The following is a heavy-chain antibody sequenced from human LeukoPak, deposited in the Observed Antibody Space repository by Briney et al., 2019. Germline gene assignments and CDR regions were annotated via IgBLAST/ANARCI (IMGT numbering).Heavy chain of an antibody. V-gene: IGHV6-1*01. Sequence: SQTLSLTCAICVDSVSTNSVAWKWIRQSPPGGLEWLGRTSYRSKWYNDYAVSVKIRITITPDTSKNQFSLQLNSVTPEDTAVYYCARASTVVTHRGYFDYWGQGTLVTVSS. CDR1: VDSVSTNSVA. CDR2: TSYRSKWYN. J-gene: IGHJ4*02. CDR3: ARASTVVTHRGYFDY. D-gene: IGHD4-23*01.